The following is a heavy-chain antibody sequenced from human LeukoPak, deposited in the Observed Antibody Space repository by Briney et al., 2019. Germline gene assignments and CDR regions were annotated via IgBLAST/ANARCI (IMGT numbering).Heavy chain of an antibody. J-gene: IGHJ6*03. D-gene: IGHD1-26*01. Sequence: GGSLRLSCAASGFTFSSYWMSWVRQAPGKGLEWVANIKQDGSEKYYVDSVKGRFTISRDNAKNSLYLQMNSLRAEDTAVYYCARVPWELLNYYYYMDVWGKGTTVTVSS. V-gene: IGHV3-7*01. CDR2: IKQDGSEK. CDR3: ARVPWELLNYYYYMDV. CDR1: GFTFSSYW.